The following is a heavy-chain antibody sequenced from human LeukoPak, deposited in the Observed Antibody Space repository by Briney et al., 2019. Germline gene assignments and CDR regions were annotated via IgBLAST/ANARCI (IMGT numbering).Heavy chain of an antibody. Sequence: PGGSLRLSCAASGFTFSSYGMHWVRQAPRKGQEWVSGISWNSGSIGYADSVKGRFTISRDNAKNSLYLQMNSLRAEDMALYYCAKDLYSDYPAGDCGFDIWGQGTMVTVSS. J-gene: IGHJ3*02. CDR1: GFTFSSYG. D-gene: IGHD4-11*01. CDR3: AKDLYSDYPAGDCGFDI. CDR2: ISWNSGSI. V-gene: IGHV3-9*03.